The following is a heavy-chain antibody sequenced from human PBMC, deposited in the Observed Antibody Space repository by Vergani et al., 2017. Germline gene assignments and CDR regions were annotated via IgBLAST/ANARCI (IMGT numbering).Heavy chain of an antibody. J-gene: IGHJ6*02. CDR2: IYSTGST. D-gene: IGHD3-9*01. V-gene: IGHV4-59*10. CDR1: GGSFTSYH. CDR3: ARVMYRDEASTGYRLEGMDI. Sequence: QVQLQQWGGGLLKPSETLSLTCVVNGGSFTSYHWTWIRQSPGKGLEWIGYIYSTGSTNYNPSLNSRVTMSVDTSKNQFSLKLRSVTAADTAVYFCARVMYRDEASTGYRLEGMDIWGQGTTVTISS.